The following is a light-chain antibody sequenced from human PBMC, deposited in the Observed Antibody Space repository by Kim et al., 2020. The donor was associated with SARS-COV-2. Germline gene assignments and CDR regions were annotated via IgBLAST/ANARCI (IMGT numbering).Light chain of an antibody. CDR3: ATWDDSLYGRV. Sequence: GQRVTIYCSGSSSSIGDNPVSWYQQLPGMAPKLIIYGDDQRPSGVPDRFSGSKAGTSASLAISGLQSGDDGDYFCATWDDSLYGRVFGGGTRLTVL. CDR2: GDD. V-gene: IGLV1-44*01. J-gene: IGLJ3*02. CDR1: SSSIGDNP.